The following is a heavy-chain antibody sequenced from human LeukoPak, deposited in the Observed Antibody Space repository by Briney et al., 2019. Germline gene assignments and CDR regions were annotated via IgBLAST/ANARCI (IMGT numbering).Heavy chain of an antibody. CDR2: INPSGGST. V-gene: IGHV1-46*01. CDR1: GYTFTSYY. CDR3: ARDETATRKGPLETFDY. Sequence: ASVKVSCKASGYTFTSYYMHWVRQAPGQGLEWMGIINPSGGSTSYAQKFQGRVTMTRDMSTSTVYMELSSLRSEDTAVYYCARDETATRKGPLETFDYWGQGTLVTASS. D-gene: IGHD2-15*01. J-gene: IGHJ4*02.